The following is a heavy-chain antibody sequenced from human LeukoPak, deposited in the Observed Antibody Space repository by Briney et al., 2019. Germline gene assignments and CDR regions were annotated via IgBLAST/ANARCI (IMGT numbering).Heavy chain of an antibody. D-gene: IGHD6-19*01. V-gene: IGHV6-1*01. CDR2: TYYRSKWYN. Sequence: SQTLSLTCAISGDSVSINSAAWNWIRQSPSRGLEWLGRTYYRSKWYNDYAVSVKSRITINPDTSKNQFSLQLNSVTPEDTAVYYCARGPRYSSGWYGLYYFDYWGQGTLVTVSS. CDR3: ARGPRYSSGWYGLYYFDY. CDR1: GDSVSINSAA. J-gene: IGHJ4*02.